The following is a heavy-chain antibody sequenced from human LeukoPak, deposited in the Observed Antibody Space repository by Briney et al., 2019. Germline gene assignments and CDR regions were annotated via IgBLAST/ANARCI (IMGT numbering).Heavy chain of an antibody. J-gene: IGHJ6*02. CDR3: AIHSSSWFPYGMDV. D-gene: IGHD6-13*01. CDR1: GFTFSSYA. Sequence: GGSLTLSCAASGFTFSSYAMSWVRQAPGKGLEWVSAISGSGGSTYYADSVKGRFTISRDNSKNTLYLQMNSLRAEDTAVYYCAIHSSSWFPYGMDVWGQGTTVTVSS. V-gene: IGHV3-23*01. CDR2: ISGSGGST.